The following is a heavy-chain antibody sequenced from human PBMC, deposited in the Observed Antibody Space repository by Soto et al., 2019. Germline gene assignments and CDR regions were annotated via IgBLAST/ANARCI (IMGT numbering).Heavy chain of an antibody. CDR3: ALGGGGGLFEH. CDR2: ISPKSTYR. Sequence: GGSLRLSCATSGFPFSDYYMNWIRQAPGKGLEWLSHISPKSTYRNYADSVKGRFTISRDNTNSSLFLQMNSLGVEDTAVYYCALGGGGGLFEHWGQGVLVTVSS. CDR1: GFPFSDYY. D-gene: IGHD2-21*01. V-gene: IGHV3-11*06. J-gene: IGHJ4*02.